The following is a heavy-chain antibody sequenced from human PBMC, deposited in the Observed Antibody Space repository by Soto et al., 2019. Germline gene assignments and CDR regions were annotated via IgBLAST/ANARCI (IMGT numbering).Heavy chain of an antibody. CDR2: IKQDGSEK. Sequence: EVQLVESGGGLVQPGGSLRLSCAASGFTLSSYWMSWVRQAPGKGLEWVANIKQDGSEKYYVDSVKGRFTISRDTAKSSLYLQLNSLRAEDTAVYYCAREYGSRYSRRYYGMDVWGQGTTVTVSS. D-gene: IGHD6-25*01. J-gene: IGHJ6*02. V-gene: IGHV3-7*05. CDR1: GFTLSSYW. CDR3: AREYGSRYSRRYYGMDV.